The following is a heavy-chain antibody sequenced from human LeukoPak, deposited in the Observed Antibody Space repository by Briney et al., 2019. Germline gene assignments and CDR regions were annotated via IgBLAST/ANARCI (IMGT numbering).Heavy chain of an antibody. D-gene: IGHD4-11*01. J-gene: IGHJ5*02. V-gene: IGHV4-59*01. Sequence: SETLSLTCTVSGGSISSYYWSWIRQTPGKGLEWIGYIYYSGSTNYNPSLKSRVTISVDTSTNQFSLKLSSVTAADTAVYYCAREDDYSNYNWFDPWGQGTLVTVSS. CDR1: GGSISSYY. CDR3: AREDDYSNYNWFDP. CDR2: IYYSGST.